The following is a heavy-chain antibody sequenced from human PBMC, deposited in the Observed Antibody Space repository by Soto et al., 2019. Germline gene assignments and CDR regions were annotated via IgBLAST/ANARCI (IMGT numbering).Heavy chain of an antibody. Sequence: SETLSLTCAVSGGSISSGDYSWNWIRQPPGKGLEWIGYIYFGGSTYYNPSLQSRVTMSVDRSRNQFSLKLNSVTAADTAVYYCATMGTPATGLYFFDYWGQGSLVTVSS. CDR1: GGSISSGDYS. CDR2: IYFGGST. CDR3: ATMGTPATGLYFFDY. J-gene: IGHJ4*02. D-gene: IGHD2-15*01. V-gene: IGHV4-30-2*01.